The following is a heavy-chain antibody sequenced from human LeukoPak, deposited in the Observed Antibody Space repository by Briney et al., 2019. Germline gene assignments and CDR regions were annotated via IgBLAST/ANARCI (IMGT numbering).Heavy chain of an antibody. CDR2: ISYDGSNK. CDR1: GFTFSSYG. V-gene: IGHV3-30*18. D-gene: IGHD1-26*01. J-gene: IGHJ5*02. CDR3: AKGEGGAAET. Sequence: GGSLRLSCAASGFTFSSYGMHWVRQAPGKGLEWVAVISYDGSNKYYADSVKGRFTISRDNSKNTLYLQMNSLRAEDTAVYYCAKGEGGAAETWGQGTLVTVSS.